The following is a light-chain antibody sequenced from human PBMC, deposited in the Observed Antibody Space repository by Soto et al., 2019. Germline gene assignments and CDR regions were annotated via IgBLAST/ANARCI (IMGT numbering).Light chain of an antibody. Sequence: DIQMTQSPSSLSASIGDRVTITCRASQDISNYLAWYQQRPGQIPELLIYAASTLQSGVPSRFSGSGSGTDFTLTISSPPPEDGATYYCQKYNSAPRTFGPGTKVDLK. CDR1: QDISNY. V-gene: IGKV1-27*01. J-gene: IGKJ3*01. CDR3: QKYNSAPRT. CDR2: AAS.